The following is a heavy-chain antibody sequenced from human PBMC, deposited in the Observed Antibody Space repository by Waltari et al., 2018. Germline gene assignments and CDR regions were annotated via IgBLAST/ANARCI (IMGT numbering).Heavy chain of an antibody. CDR3: ARLYSSGWYPIDY. V-gene: IGHV5-51*01. D-gene: IGHD6-19*01. CDR1: GYSISSGYY. J-gene: IGHJ4*02. CDR2: IYPGDSDT. Sequence: VQLQESGPGLVKPSETLSLTCAVSGYSISSGYYWGWIRQPPGKGLEWMGIIYPGDSDTRYSPSFQGQVTISADKSISTAYLQWSSLKASDTAMYYCARLYSSGWYPIDYWGQGTLVTVSS.